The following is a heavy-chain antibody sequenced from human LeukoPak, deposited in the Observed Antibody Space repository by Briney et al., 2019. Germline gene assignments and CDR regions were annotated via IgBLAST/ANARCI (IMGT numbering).Heavy chain of an antibody. Sequence: SETLSLTCAVSGGSISSSNWWSWVRQPPGKGLEWIGEIYHSGSTNYNPSLKSRVTISVDKSKNQFSLKLSSVTAADTAMYYCAPNDGGMASSSWHSLGKWGQGTLVTVSS. J-gene: IGHJ4*02. V-gene: IGHV4-4*02. CDR2: IYHSGST. D-gene: IGHD6-13*01. CDR1: GGSISSSNW. CDR3: APNDGGMASSSWHSLGK.